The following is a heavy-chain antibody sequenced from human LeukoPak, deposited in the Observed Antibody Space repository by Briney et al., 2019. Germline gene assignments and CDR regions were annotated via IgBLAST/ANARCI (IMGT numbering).Heavy chain of an antibody. J-gene: IGHJ6*02. D-gene: IGHD1-1*01. CDR1: GGSISSSSYY. Sequence: PSETLSLTCTVSGGSISSSSYYWGWIRQPPGKGLEWIGSIYYSGSTYYNPSLKSRVTISVDTSKNQFSLKLSSVTAADTAVYYCARDRVRTTPMYDGYGMDVWGQGTTVTVSS. CDR2: IYYSGST. V-gene: IGHV4-39*07. CDR3: ARDRVRTTPMYDGYGMDV.